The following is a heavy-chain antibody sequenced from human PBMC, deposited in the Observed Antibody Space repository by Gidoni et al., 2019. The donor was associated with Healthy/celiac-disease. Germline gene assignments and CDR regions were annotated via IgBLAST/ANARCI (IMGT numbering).Heavy chain of an antibody. CDR1: RYTFTGYY. V-gene: IGHV1-2*02. J-gene: IGHJ6*02. Sequence: QVQLVQSGAEVKKPGASVKVSCKASRYTFTGYYMHWVRQAPGQGLEWMGWINPNSGGTNYAQKFQGRVTMTRDTSISTAYMELSRLRSDDTAVYYCARVFIDGYKGPYYDYGMDVWGQGTTVTVSS. CDR2: INPNSGGT. D-gene: IGHD5-12*01. CDR3: ARVFIDGYKGPYYDYGMDV.